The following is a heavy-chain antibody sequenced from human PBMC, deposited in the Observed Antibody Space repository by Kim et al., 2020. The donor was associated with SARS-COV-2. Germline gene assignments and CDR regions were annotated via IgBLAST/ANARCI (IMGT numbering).Heavy chain of an antibody. J-gene: IGHJ6*02. CDR3: AGPPGSHTYYYYGMDV. Sequence: SETLSLTCAVYGGSFSGYYWSWIRQPPGKGLEWIGEINHSGSTNYNPSLKSRVTISVDTSKNQFSLKLSSVTAADTAVYYCAGPPGSHTYYYYGMDVWGQGTTVTVSS. V-gene: IGHV4-34*01. CDR2: INHSGST. CDR1: GGSFSGYY. D-gene: IGHD3-10*01.